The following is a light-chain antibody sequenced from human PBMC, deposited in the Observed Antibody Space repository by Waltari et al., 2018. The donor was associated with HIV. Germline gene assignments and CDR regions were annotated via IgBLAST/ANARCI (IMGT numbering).Light chain of an antibody. V-gene: IGLV4-69*01. Sequence: QLVLTQSPSASASLGASVKLTCTLSGGHSNYAIAWHQQQPEKGPRYLMKLNSDGSHSKGDGIPDRFSGSSSGPERYLTSSSRRSEDEGGYYCQTWGAGILVFGGGTKLTVL. CDR3: QTWGAGILV. CDR1: GGHSNYA. CDR2: LNSDGSH. J-gene: IGLJ3*02.